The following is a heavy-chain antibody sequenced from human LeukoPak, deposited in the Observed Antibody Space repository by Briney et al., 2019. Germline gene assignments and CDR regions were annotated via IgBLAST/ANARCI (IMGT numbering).Heavy chain of an antibody. CDR3: ARGQKGWPHYYGMDV. J-gene: IGHJ6*02. CDR1: GGTFSGYA. Sequence: ASVKVSCKASGGTFSGYAISWVRQAPGQGLEWMGRIIPIFGIANYAQKFQGRVTITADKSTSTAYMELSSLRSEDTAVYYCARGQKGWPHYYGMDVWGQGNPGHRLL. V-gene: IGHV1-69*04. D-gene: IGHD2-15*01. CDR2: IIPIFGIA.